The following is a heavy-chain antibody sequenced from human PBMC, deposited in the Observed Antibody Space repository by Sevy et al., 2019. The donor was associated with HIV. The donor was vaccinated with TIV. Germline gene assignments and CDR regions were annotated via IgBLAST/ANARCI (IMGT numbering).Heavy chain of an antibody. CDR1: GDTFRKYV. D-gene: IGHD2-21*02. V-gene: IGHV1-69*13. CDR2: IIPVYGTT. Sequence: ASVKVSCKASGDTFRKYVISWVRQAPGQGLEWMGGIIPVYGTTNYAQKFQARVTFTADASTCTVYMELSRLRSEDTAVYYCARDMTCGGDCYYFDNWGQGTLVTVSS. J-gene: IGHJ4*02. CDR3: ARDMTCGGDCYYFDN.